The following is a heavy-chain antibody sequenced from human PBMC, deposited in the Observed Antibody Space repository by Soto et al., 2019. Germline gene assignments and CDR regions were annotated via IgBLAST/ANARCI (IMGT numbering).Heavy chain of an antibody. D-gene: IGHD3-22*01. V-gene: IGHV3-23*01. Sequence: GGSLRLSCAASGFTFSSYAMSWVRQAPGKGLEWVSAISGSGGSTYYADSVKGRFTISRDNSKNTLYLQMNSLRAEDTAVYYCAKDSQLLYYYDSSGYYSRGPYFDYWGQGTLVTSPQ. CDR1: GFTFSSYA. CDR2: ISGSGGST. CDR3: AKDSQLLYYYDSSGYYSRGPYFDY. J-gene: IGHJ4*02.